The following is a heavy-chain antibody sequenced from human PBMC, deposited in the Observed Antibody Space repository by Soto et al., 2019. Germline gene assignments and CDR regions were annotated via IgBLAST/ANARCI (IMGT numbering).Heavy chain of an antibody. CDR2: IMPIVRAP. Sequence: QVQLVQSGAEVKKPGSSVKVSCKASGGAFSDYAFSWVRQAPGQGLEWLGGIMPIVRAPDYAQKFQGRVTITADEFTRTAYMEMNSLRSEDTAVYYCASWLKGPDIGNYYYGMDVWGQGTTVTVS. V-gene: IGHV1-69*12. CDR1: GGAFSDYA. D-gene: IGHD2-15*01. J-gene: IGHJ6*02. CDR3: ASWLKGPDIGNYYYGMDV.